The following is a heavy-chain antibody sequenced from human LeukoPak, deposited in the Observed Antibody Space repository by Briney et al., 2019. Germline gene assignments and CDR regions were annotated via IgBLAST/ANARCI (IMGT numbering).Heavy chain of an antibody. V-gene: IGHV1-46*01. D-gene: IGHD1-7*01. Sequence: ASVKVSCKASGYTFTSYYMHWVRQAPGQGLEWMGIINPSGGSTSYAQKFQGRVTMTRDTSTSTVYMELSSLRSEDTAVYYCARDQGGTHGESDAFDIWGQGAMATVSS. CDR2: INPSGGST. CDR1: GYTFTSYY. J-gene: IGHJ3*02. CDR3: ARDQGGTHGESDAFDI.